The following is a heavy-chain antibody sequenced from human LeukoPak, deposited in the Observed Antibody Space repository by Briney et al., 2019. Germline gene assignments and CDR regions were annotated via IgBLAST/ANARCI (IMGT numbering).Heavy chain of an antibody. CDR2: ISGSGVGT. V-gene: IGHV3-23*01. CDR3: AKDSSSSGVDFDY. CDR1: EFTFSSYY. D-gene: IGHD6-6*01. J-gene: IGHJ4*02. Sequence: PGGSLRLSCAGSEFTFSSYYMSWVRQAPGKGLEWVSTISGSGVGTFYADSVKGRFTISRDNSKYTLYLQMNSLRAEDTAVYYCAKDSSSSGVDFDYWGQGTLVTVSS.